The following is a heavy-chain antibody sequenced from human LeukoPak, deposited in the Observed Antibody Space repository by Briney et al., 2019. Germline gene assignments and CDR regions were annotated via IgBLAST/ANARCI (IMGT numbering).Heavy chain of an antibody. Sequence: ASVKVSCKASGYTFTGYYMHWVRQAPRQGLEWMGWINPNSGGTNYAQKFQGRVTMTRDTSISTAYMELSRLRSDDTAVYYCASEEDYDDAPRYWGQGTLVTVSS. D-gene: IGHD3-22*01. CDR1: GYTFTGYY. CDR2: INPNSGGT. CDR3: ASEEDYDDAPRY. J-gene: IGHJ4*02. V-gene: IGHV1-2*02.